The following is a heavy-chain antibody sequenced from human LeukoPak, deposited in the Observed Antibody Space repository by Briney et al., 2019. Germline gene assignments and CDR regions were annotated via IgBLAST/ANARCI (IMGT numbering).Heavy chain of an antibody. CDR2: INSGGDTI. Sequence: TGGSLRLSCAASGFTYSTFEMNWVRQAPGKGLEWISYINSGGDTIYYADSVKGRFTVSRDNAKNSLYLQMNSLRAEDTAVYNCALNPGGIVGATYFDYWGQGTLVTVSS. J-gene: IGHJ4*02. D-gene: IGHD1-26*01. CDR3: ALNPGGIVGATYFDY. CDR1: GFTYSTFE. V-gene: IGHV3-48*03.